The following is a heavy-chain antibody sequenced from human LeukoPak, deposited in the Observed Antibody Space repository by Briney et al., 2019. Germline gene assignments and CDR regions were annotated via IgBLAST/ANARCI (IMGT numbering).Heavy chain of an antibody. CDR1: GFTFSSYW. Sequence: GGSLRLSCAASGFTFSSYWMSWVRQAPGKGLEWVSYISSSGSTIYYADSVKGRFTISRDNAKNSLFLQMNSLRAEDTSVYYCATANRGYSATVGLWGQGTLVTVSS. V-gene: IGHV3-48*04. D-gene: IGHD5-12*01. CDR2: ISSSGSTI. J-gene: IGHJ4*02. CDR3: ATANRGYSATVGL.